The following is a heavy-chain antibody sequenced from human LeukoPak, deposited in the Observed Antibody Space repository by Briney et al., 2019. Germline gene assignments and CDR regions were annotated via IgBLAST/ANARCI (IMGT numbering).Heavy chain of an antibody. CDR1: GGSISSSSYY. Sequence: SETLSLTCTVSGGSISSSSYYWGWIRQPPGKGLEWIGSIYYSGSTYYNPSLKSRVTISVDTSKNQFSLKLSSVTAADTAVYYCARRGIAAAVWIDPRGQGTLVTVSS. CDR2: IYYSGST. CDR3: ARRGIAAAVWIDP. V-gene: IGHV4-39*01. J-gene: IGHJ5*02. D-gene: IGHD6-13*01.